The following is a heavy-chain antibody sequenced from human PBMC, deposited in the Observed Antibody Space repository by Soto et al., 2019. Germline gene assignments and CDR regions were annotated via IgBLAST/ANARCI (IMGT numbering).Heavy chain of an antibody. CDR3: AKVSSSWYAGFFDL. CDR2: LSDSGGSI. CDR1: GFTFSRHA. J-gene: IGHJ4*02. V-gene: IGHV3-23*01. D-gene: IGHD6-13*01. Sequence: EVQLLESGGGLVQPGGSLRLSCTASGFTFSRHAMTWVRQAPGKGLEWVSGLSDSGGSIYYADSVKGRFTISRDNSMNTLYLQMNTLRAEDTAIYYCAKVSSSWYAGFFDLWGQGTPVTVSS.